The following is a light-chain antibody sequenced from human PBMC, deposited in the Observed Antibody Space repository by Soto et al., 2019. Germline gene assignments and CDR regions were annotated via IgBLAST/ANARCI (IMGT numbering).Light chain of an antibody. Sequence: DIVMTQSPDSLAVSLGERATINCKSSQSVLYSSNNKNYLSWYQQKPGQPPKVLIYWASTRESGVPDRFSGSGSGTDFTLTISSLLAEDVAVYYCQQYYSIPRTFGQGTKVEIK. CDR1: QSVLYSSNNKNY. J-gene: IGKJ1*01. CDR2: WAS. V-gene: IGKV4-1*01. CDR3: QQYYSIPRT.